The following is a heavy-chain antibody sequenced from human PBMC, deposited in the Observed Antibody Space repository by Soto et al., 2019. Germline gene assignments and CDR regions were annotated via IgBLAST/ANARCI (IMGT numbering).Heavy chain of an antibody. CDR2: ISYDGSNK. V-gene: IGHV3-30-3*01. CDR3: AREVTTWFGY. CDR1: GFTFSSYA. J-gene: IGHJ4*02. D-gene: IGHD4-17*01. Sequence: QVQLVESGGGVVQPGRSLRLSCAASGFTFSSYAMHWVRQAPGKGLEWVAVISYDGSNKYYADSVKGRFTISRDNSKNTLYLKMNSLRAEDTAVYYCAREVTTWFGYWGQGTLVTVSS.